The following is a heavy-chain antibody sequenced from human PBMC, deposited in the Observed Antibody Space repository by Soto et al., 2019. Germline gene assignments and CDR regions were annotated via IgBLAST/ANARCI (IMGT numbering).Heavy chain of an antibody. CDR3: AREYSSGWYGGGFDY. J-gene: IGHJ4*02. V-gene: IGHV3-33*01. CDR1: GFTFSSHG. Sequence: QVQLVESGGGVVQPGRSLRLSCVASGFTFSSHGMHWVRQAPGKGLEWVAVIWYDGSNKYYADSVKGRFTISRDNSKNTLYLQMNRLRADDTAVYYCAREYSSGWYGGGFDYWGQGTLVTVSS. CDR2: IWYDGSNK. D-gene: IGHD6-19*01.